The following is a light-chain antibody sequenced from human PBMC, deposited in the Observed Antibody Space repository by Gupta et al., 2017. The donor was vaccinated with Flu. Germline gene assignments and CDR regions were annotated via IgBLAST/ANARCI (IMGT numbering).Light chain of an antibody. Sequence: VARGSRWSISCRSSQSLLYSTGYNYLDWYLQKPGQSPQLLIYFVSTRASGGPDRLTGSRSCAISIQTIINVEAEDVAVYYCMQGFQTPPTFGPGTIVDIK. CDR3: MQGFQTPPT. CDR2: FVS. V-gene: IGKV2-28*01. J-gene: IGKJ3*01. CDR1: QSLLYSTGYNY.